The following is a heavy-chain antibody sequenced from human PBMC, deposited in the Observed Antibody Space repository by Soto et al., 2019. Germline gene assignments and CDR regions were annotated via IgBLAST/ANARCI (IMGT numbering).Heavy chain of an antibody. CDR2: IYSGGST. Sequence: PGGSLRLPCAAAGFTVSNNYMSWVRQAPGKGLEWVSVIYSGGSTYYADSVKGRFTISRDNSKNTLYLQMNSLRAEDTAVYYCARDLLDPGGYGDYYYYGMDVWGQGTTVTVSS. V-gene: IGHV3-66*01. CDR1: GFTVSNNY. J-gene: IGHJ6*02. CDR3: ARDLLDPGGYGDYYYYGMDV. D-gene: IGHD4-17*01.